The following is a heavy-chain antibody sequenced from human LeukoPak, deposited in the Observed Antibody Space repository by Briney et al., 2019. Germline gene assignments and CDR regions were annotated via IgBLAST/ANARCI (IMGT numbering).Heavy chain of an antibody. Sequence: PSETLSLTCTVSGASIGSYFWSWIRQPPGKGLEWIGYISQNGYTKYTPSLKSRVTISRDTSENQFSLILSSVTAADTAVYYCTRHDVVAVIGHGMAVWGQGTTVTVSS. V-gene: IGHV4-59*08. J-gene: IGHJ6*02. CDR3: TRHDVVAVIGHGMAV. CDR1: GASIGSYF. D-gene: IGHD2-15*01. CDR2: ISQNGYT.